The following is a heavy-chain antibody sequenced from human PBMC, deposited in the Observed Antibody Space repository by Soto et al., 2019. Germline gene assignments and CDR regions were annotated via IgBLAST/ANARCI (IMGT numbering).Heavy chain of an antibody. CDR2: IYPGDSDT. CDR3: ARHRRGRGCSSTSCTYNDY. J-gene: IGHJ4*02. D-gene: IGHD2-2*01. Sequence: GESLKISCKGSGYSFTSYWIGWVRQMPGKGLEWMGIIYPGDSDTRYSPSFQGQVTISADKSISTAYLQWSSLKASDTAMYYCARHRRGRGCSSTSCTYNDYWGQGTLVTVSS. CDR1: GYSFTSYW. V-gene: IGHV5-51*01.